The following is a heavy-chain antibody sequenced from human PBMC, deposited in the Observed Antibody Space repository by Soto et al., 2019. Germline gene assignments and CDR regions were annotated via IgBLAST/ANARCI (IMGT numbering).Heavy chain of an antibody. CDR3: ARLLTTYYYDSRDYWYFDL. CDR1: GGSISSSSYY. J-gene: IGHJ2*01. CDR2: IYYSGST. V-gene: IGHV4-39*01. D-gene: IGHD3-22*01. Sequence: SETLSLTCTVSGGSISSSSYYWGWIRQPPGKGLEGIGSIYYSGSTYYNPSLKSRVTISVDTSKNQFSLKLSSVTAADTAVYYCARLLTTYYYDSRDYWYFDLWGRGTLVTVSS.